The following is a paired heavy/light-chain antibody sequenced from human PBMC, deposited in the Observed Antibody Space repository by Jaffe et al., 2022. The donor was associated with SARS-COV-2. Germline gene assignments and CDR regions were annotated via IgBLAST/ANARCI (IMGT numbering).Light chain of an antibody. CDR1: QSISSY. CDR2: AAS. Sequence: DIQMTQSPSSLSASVGDRVTVTCRASQSISSYINWYQQKAGKAPKLLIFAASSSQGGVPSRFSGSGSGTDFTLTITSLQPEDFATYYCQQSFATPWTFGQGTKVEIK. CDR3: QQSFATPWT. V-gene: IGKV1-39*01. J-gene: IGKJ1*01.
Heavy chain of an antibody. CDR2: ISSNGGRT. D-gene: IGHD6-13*01. CDR1: GFTFSNYA. V-gene: IGHV3-64D*09. CDR3: VKDSLTGLYSPTWYVVD. J-gene: IGHJ4*02. Sequence: EVRLVESGGGLVQPGGSLRLSCSPSGFTFSNYAMHWVRQAPGKGLEYVSAISSNGGRTYYADSVKGRFTISRDNSKNTLDLHMSSLRPEDTAVYYCVKDSLTGLYSPTWYVVDWGQGTLVTVSS.